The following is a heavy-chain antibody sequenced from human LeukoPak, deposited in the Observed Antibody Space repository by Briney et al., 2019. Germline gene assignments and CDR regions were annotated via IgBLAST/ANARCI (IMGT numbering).Heavy chain of an antibody. J-gene: IGHJ4*02. CDR2: VHYSGTT. CDR3: ATGYGDFRVEGRYFYS. Sequence: SDTLSLTCTVSDGFITNYYWSWVRQTPGKGLEFIGYVHYSGTTNYNPSLRSRVTISIDTSKKHFFLKLNSVTAADTAVYYCATGYGDFRVEGRYFYSWGQGILVTVSS. D-gene: IGHD4-17*01. V-gene: IGHV4-59*07. CDR1: DGFITNYY.